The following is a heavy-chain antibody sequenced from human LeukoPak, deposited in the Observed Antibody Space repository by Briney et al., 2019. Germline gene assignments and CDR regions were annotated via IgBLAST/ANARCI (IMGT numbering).Heavy chain of an antibody. V-gene: IGHV3-11*01. CDR2: ISSSGSTI. J-gene: IGHJ5*02. D-gene: IGHD3-10*01. Sequence: PGGSLRLSSAASGFTFSDYYMSWIRQAPGKGLEWVSYISSSGSTIYYADSVKGRFTISRDNSKNTLYLQMNSLRAEDTAVYYCANVEVWFGDPFDPWGQGTLVTVSS. CDR1: GFTFSDYY. CDR3: ANVEVWFGDPFDP.